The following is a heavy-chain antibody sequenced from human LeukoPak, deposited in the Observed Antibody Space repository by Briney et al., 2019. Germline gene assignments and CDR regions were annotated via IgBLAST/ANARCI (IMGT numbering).Heavy chain of an antibody. CDR1: GYTFTSYG. CDR3: ARDREGFTYSSSPVDY. Sequence: GASVKVSCKASGYTFTSYGISWVRQAPGQGLEWMGWISAYNGNTNYAQKLQGRVTMTTDTSTSTAYMELRSLRSDDTAVYYCARDREGFTYSSSPVDYWGRGTLVTVSS. J-gene: IGHJ4*02. V-gene: IGHV1-18*01. D-gene: IGHD6-6*01. CDR2: ISAYNGNT.